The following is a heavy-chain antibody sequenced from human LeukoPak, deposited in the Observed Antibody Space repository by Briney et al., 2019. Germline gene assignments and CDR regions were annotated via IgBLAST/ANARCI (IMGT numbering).Heavy chain of an antibody. Sequence: GGSLRLSCAASGFTFSSYAMHWVRQAPGKGLEWVAVISYDGSNKYYADSVKGRFTISRDNSKNTLYLQMNSLRAEDTAVYYCAKDQYYYDSSGYYPHAFDIWGQGTMVTVSS. J-gene: IGHJ3*02. D-gene: IGHD3-22*01. CDR3: AKDQYYYDSSGYYPHAFDI. CDR2: ISYDGSNK. V-gene: IGHV3-30-3*01. CDR1: GFTFSSYA.